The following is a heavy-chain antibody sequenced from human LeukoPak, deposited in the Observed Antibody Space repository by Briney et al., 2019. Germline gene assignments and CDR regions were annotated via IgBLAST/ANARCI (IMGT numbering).Heavy chain of an antibody. D-gene: IGHD6-19*01. J-gene: IGHJ4*02. CDR3: ARDRYSSGWYEY. V-gene: IGHV3-74*01. Sequence: GGSLRLSRAASGFTFSSYWMYWVRQAPGKGLVWVSLINSDGSRTNYADSVKGRFTISRDNAKNTLYLQMNSLRAEDTAVYYCARDRYSSGWYEYWGQGTLVTVSS. CDR2: INSDGSRT. CDR1: GFTFSSYW.